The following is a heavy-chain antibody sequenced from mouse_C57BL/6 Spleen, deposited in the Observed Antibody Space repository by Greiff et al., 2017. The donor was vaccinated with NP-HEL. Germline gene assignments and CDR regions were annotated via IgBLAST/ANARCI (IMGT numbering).Heavy chain of an antibody. V-gene: IGHV14-4*01. Sequence: EVQLQQSGAELVRPGASVKLSCTASGFNFTDDYMHWVKQRPEQGLEWIGWIDPENGDTEYASKFQGKATITADTSSNTAYLQLSSLTSEDTAVYYCTTVVAPDYWGQGTTLTVSS. CDR2: IDPENGDT. D-gene: IGHD1-1*01. CDR1: GFNFTDDY. J-gene: IGHJ2*01. CDR3: TTVVAPDY.